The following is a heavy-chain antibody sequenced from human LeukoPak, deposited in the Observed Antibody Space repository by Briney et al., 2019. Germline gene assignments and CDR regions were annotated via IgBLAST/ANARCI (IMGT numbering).Heavy chain of an antibody. D-gene: IGHD7-27*01. CDR1: GGSISSGGYS. J-gene: IGHJ4*02. V-gene: IGHV4-30-2*01. CDR3: ARQKALGIDY. CDR2: IYHSGST. Sequence: SETLSLTCAVSGGSISSGGYSWSWIRQPPGKGLEWIGYIYHSGSTYYNPSLKSRVTISVDRSKNQFSLKLSSVTAADTAVYYCARQKALGIDYWGQGTLVTVSP.